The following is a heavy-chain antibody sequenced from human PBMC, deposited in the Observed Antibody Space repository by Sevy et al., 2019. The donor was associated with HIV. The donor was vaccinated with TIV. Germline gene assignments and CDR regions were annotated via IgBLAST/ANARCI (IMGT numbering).Heavy chain of an antibody. D-gene: IGHD5-18*01. CDR2: ISGSGGST. Sequence: GGSLRLSCAASGFTFSSYAMSWVRQAPGKGLEWVSGISGSGGSTYYADSVKGRFTISRDNSKNTLDLQMNSRRAEDTAVYYCAKGGIQLWLDYWGQGTLVTVSS. CDR1: GFTFSSYA. J-gene: IGHJ4*02. CDR3: AKGGIQLWLDY. V-gene: IGHV3-23*01.